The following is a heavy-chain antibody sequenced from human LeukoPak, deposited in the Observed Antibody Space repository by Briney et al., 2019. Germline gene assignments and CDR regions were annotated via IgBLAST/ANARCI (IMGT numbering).Heavy chain of an antibody. J-gene: IGHJ4*02. D-gene: IGHD3-10*01. CDR3: ARVRFGSGSSVYFDL. CDR2: IRYDGSNK. V-gene: IGHV3-30*02. Sequence: GGSLRLSCAASGFTFSSYGMHWVRQAPGKGLEWVAFIRYDGSNKYYADSVKGRFTISRDNSKNTLYLHVNSLRPEDTAVYYCARVRFGSGSSVYFDLWGQGTLVTVSS. CDR1: GFTFSSYG.